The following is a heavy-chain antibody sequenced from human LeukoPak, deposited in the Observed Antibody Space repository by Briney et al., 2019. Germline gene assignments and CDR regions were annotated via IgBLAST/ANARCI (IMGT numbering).Heavy chain of an antibody. CDR3: ARVVDHDYGDYYLDY. V-gene: IGHV3-53*01. CDR2: IYSGGST. Sequence: GGSLRLSCAASGFTFSSYGMHWVRQAPGKGLECISVIYSGGSTDYADSVKGRLTISRDNSKNTLYLQMNSLRAEDTAVYYCARVVDHDYGDYYLDYWGQGTLVTVSS. J-gene: IGHJ4*02. D-gene: IGHD4-17*01. CDR1: GFTFSSYG.